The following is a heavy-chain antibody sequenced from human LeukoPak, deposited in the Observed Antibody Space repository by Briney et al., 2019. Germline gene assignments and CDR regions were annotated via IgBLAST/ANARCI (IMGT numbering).Heavy chain of an antibody. Sequence: SETLSLTCAVYGGSFSGYYWSWIRQPPGKGLEWIGEINHSGSTNYHPSLKSRVTISVDTSKNQFSLKLSSVTAADTAVYYCARGGRQGDYWGQGTLVTVSS. D-gene: IGHD1-26*01. V-gene: IGHV4-34*01. CDR1: GGSFSGYY. CDR3: ARGGRQGDY. J-gene: IGHJ4*02. CDR2: INHSGST.